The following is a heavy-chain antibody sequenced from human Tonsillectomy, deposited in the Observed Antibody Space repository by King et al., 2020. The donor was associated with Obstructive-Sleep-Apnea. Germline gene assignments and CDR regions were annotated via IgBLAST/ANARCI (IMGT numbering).Heavy chain of an antibody. CDR2: ILYDGSNK. Sequence: VQLVESGGGVVQPGRSLRLSCAASGFTFSTYAMHWVRQAPGKGLEWGAVILYDGSNKYYEDSVKGRLTVSRDNSKKTLYLQLNSLRGEGTAVYFCARGGRLIRGGNYFDYWGQGTLVTVSS. CDR3: ARGGRLIRGGNYFDY. CDR1: GFTFSTYA. J-gene: IGHJ4*02. D-gene: IGHD3-10*01. V-gene: IGHV3-30*04.